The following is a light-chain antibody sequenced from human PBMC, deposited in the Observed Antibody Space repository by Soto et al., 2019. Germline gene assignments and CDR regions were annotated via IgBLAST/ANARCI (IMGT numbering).Light chain of an antibody. Sequence: AIQMTQSPSSLSAAVGDRVTITCRASQGIRNELGWYQQKPGKAPNLLIYAASSLPTGVPSRFSGSGSGSYFTLTISGLQPDDFATYYCLRDYNYPRTFGRGTKVEVK. V-gene: IGKV1-6*02. CDR3: LRDYNYPRT. CDR2: AAS. CDR1: QGIRNE. J-gene: IGKJ1*01.